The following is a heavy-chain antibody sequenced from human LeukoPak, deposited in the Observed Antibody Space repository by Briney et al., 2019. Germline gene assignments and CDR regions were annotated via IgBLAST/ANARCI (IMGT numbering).Heavy chain of an antibody. J-gene: IGHJ6*03. D-gene: IGHD3-3*01. CDR2: INPNSGGT. V-gene: IGHV1-2*02. CDR1: GYTFTGYY. CDR3: ASRGNDFWSGYYMDV. Sequence: GASVTVSCKASGYTFTGYYMHWVRQAPGQGLEWMGWINPNSGGTNYAQKFQGRVTMTRDTSISTAYMELSRLRSDDTAVSYCASRGNDFWSGYYMDVWGKGTTVTVSS.